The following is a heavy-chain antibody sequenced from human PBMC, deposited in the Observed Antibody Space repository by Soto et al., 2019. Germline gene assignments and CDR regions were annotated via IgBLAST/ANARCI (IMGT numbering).Heavy chain of an antibody. V-gene: IGHV1-2*04. D-gene: IGHD3-22*01. CDR3: ARASPGVYDSSGYIDN. CDR1: GYTFTGYY. J-gene: IGHJ4*02. Sequence: ASVPVSCPASGYTFTGYYMHWVRQDTGQGLEWMGWINPNSGGTNYAQKFQGWVTMTRDTSISTAYMELSRLRSDDTAVYYCARASPGVYDSSGYIDNWGQGTLVTVSS. CDR2: INPNSGGT.